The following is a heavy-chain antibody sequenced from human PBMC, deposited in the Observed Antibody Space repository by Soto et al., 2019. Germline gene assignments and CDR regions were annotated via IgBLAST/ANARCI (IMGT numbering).Heavy chain of an antibody. CDR1: GYTFTSYY. D-gene: IGHD6-6*01. J-gene: IGHJ6*02. CDR3: ARDKAGSSSIGELYYYYGMDV. CDR2: INPSGGST. V-gene: IGHV1-46*01. Sequence: QVQLVQSGAEVKKSGASVKVSCKASGYTFTSYYMHWVRQAPGQGLEWMGIINPSGGSTSYAQKFQGRVTMTRDTSTSTVYMELSSLRSEDTAVYYCARDKAGSSSIGELYYYYGMDVWGQGTTVTVSS.